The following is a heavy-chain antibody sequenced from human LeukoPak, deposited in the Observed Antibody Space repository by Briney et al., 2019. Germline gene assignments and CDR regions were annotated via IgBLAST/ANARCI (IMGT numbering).Heavy chain of an antibody. CDR1: GYTFTSYY. Sequence: ASVKVSCKASGYTFTSYYMHWVRQAPGQGLEWMGIINPSGGSTSYAQKFQGRVTMTRDTSTSTVYMELSSLRSEDTAVYYCAKDERGGYSYGTMDYWGQGTLVTVSS. V-gene: IGHV1-46*01. CDR3: AKDERGGYSYGTMDY. D-gene: IGHD5-18*01. J-gene: IGHJ4*02. CDR2: INPSGGST.